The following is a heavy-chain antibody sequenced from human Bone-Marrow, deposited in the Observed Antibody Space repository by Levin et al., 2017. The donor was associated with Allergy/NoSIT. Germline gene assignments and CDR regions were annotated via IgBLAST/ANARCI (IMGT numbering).Heavy chain of an antibody. CDR3: TTDISYYFGSGSFIS. D-gene: IGHD3-10*01. J-gene: IGHJ5*02. Sequence: GGSLRLSCAASGFTFTNAWMSWVRQAPGKGLEWIGHIKSERDGGAIDYAAPVNGRFTISRDDPKSALYLQIDSLKTEDTAVYYCTTDISYYFGSGSFISWGQGALVTVSS. V-gene: IGHV3-15*01. CDR2: IKSERDGGAI. CDR1: GFTFTNAW.